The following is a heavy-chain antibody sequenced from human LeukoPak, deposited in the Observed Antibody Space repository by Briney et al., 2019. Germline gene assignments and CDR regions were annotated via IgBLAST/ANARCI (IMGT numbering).Heavy chain of an antibody. V-gene: IGHV4-30-4*08. CDR1: GGSIRSGDYY. J-gene: IGHJ4*02. Sequence: SESLSLTCTVSGGSIRSGDYYWSGIRQPPGKGLEWIGYIYYSGTTYYNPSLKSRVTISIDTSKNQFSLKLSSVTAADTAVYYCARWLTPERFDYWGQGTLVTVSS. CDR2: IYYSGTT. D-gene: IGHD4-23*01. CDR3: ARWLTPERFDY.